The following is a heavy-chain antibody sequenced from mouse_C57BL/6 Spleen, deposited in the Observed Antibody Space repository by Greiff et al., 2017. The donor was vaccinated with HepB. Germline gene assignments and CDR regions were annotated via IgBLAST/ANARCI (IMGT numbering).Heavy chain of an antibody. Sequence: EVQLQQSGPELVRPGASVKIPCKASGYAFTDYIMDWVKQRHGQSLEWIGVINPDNGGTIYNQKFKGKATVTVDKSSSTAYMELRSLASEDTVVDYCAREYCYGSSPYAMDDWGKGTSVTVSS. CDR3: AREYCYGSSPYAMDD. V-gene: IGHV1-18*01. J-gene: IGHJ4*01. CDR2: INPDNGGT. D-gene: IGHD1-1*01. CDR1: GYAFTDYI.